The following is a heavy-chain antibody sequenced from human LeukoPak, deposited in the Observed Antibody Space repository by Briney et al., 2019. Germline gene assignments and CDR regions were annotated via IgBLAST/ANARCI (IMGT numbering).Heavy chain of an antibody. CDR1: GFTFSDYY. CDR3: ARDYGGSSPFDY. Sequence: GGSLRLSCAASGFTFSDYYMNWIRQTPGRGLEWVSSISSSGSTMYYADSVKGRFTISRDNAKNSLYLQMNSLRAEDTAVYYCARDYGGSSPFDYWGQGTLVTVSS. D-gene: IGHD4-23*01. CDR2: ISSSGSTM. V-gene: IGHV3-11*04. J-gene: IGHJ4*02.